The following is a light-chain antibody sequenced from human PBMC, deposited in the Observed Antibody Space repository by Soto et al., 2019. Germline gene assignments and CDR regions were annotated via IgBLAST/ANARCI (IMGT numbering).Light chain of an antibody. CDR1: QDINIY. CDR3: QKYDGAPST. V-gene: IGKV1-27*01. Sequence: DIQMTQSPSSLSASVGDRVTITCRAGQDINIYLAWYQQKPGKVPKLLISAASTLHSGVPSRFSGIGSGTDFTLTISSLQPEDVATYYCQKYDGAPSTFGGGTKVEIK. J-gene: IGKJ4*01. CDR2: AAS.